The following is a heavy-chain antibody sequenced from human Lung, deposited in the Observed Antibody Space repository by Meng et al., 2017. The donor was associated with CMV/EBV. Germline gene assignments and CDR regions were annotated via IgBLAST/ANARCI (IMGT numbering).Heavy chain of an antibody. D-gene: IGHD2-2*02. V-gene: IGHV3-53*01. CDR1: GFTVSSNY. CDR3: SRIVVPAAIAY. CDR2: IYSGGST. Sequence: GESLKISCAASGFTVSSNYMSWVRQAPGKGLEWVSVIYSGGSTYYADSVGSRFTISRDNSKNTLYLQMNSLRAEDTAVYYCSRIVVPAAIAYWGQGTLVTVSS. J-gene: IGHJ4*02.